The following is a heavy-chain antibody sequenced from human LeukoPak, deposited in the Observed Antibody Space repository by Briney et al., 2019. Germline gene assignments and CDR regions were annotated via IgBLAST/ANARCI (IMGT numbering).Heavy chain of an antibody. Sequence: GGSLRLSCAASGFTFDDYAMHWVRQAPGKGLEWVSLISWDGGSTYYADSVKGRFTISRDNSKNSLYLQMNSLRAEDTALYYCAKDRSSGWPHYYYYYMDVWGKGTTVTVSS. CDR3: AKDRSSGWPHYYYYYMDV. CDR2: ISWDGGST. V-gene: IGHV3-43D*04. D-gene: IGHD6-19*01. CDR1: GFTFDDYA. J-gene: IGHJ6*03.